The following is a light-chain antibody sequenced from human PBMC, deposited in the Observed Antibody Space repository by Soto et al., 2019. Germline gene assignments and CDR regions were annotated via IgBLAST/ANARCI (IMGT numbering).Light chain of an antibody. CDR1: RDISNS. CDR3: QPTSAFPRT. J-gene: IGKJ1*01. V-gene: IGKV1-12*01. Sequence: DIQMTQSPSSVSASVGDRLTITCRASRDISNSLAWYQQTPGKAPKLLLRGASSLHRGVPSRFSGGGAGTEFTLTISSLQPEDFETYYCQPTSAFPRTVGQGTKVDI. CDR2: GAS.